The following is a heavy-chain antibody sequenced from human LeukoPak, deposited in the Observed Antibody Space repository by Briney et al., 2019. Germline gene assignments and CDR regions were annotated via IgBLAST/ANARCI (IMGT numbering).Heavy chain of an antibody. V-gene: IGHV4-61*01. CDR1: GGSVNSTSYY. CDR2: IYYSGST. Sequence: SETLSLTCTVSGGSVNSTSYYWGWIRQPPGKGLEWIGYIYYSGSTNYNPSLKSRVTISVDTSKNQFSLKLSSVTAADTAVYYCARVRSSGWGKNFDYWGQGTLVTVSS. CDR3: ARVRSSGWGKNFDY. J-gene: IGHJ4*02. D-gene: IGHD6-19*01.